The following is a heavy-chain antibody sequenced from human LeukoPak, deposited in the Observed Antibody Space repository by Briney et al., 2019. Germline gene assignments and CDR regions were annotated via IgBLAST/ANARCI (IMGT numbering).Heavy chain of an antibody. CDR1: GFNSEDHA. D-gene: IGHD3-16*01. CDR2: IYWSSSGT. CDR3: ARGGGLDV. J-gene: IGHJ6*02. V-gene: IGHV3-9*02. Sequence: GGSLRLSCVVSGFNSEDHAMHWVRQAPGKGLEWVSGIYWSSSGTGYADSVKGRFTISRDNAKNSLYLQMSNLRAEDTAVYFCARGGGLDVWGQGATVTVSS.